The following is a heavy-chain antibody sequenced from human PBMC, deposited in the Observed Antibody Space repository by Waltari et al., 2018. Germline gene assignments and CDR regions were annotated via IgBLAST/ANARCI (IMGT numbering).Heavy chain of an antibody. Sequence: EVQLLESGGGLVQPGGSLTLSCAASGIPFSSYTMRWVRQAPGKGLEWVSTISASGGTFYADSVKGRFTVSRDSSKNTLSLQMNSLRAEDTAVYYCARGPAYYFDYWDQGTLVTVSS. CDR1: GIPFSSYT. J-gene: IGHJ4*02. CDR2: ISASGGT. V-gene: IGHV3-23*01. CDR3: ARGPAYYFDY.